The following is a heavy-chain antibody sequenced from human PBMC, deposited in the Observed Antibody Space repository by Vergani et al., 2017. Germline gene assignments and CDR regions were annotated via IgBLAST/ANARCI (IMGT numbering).Heavy chain of an antibody. CDR1: GAALKDFY. CDR2: VYYTGRT. V-gene: IGHV4-59*01. Sequence: QVQLQESGPGLVKPLETLFLTCTVSGAALKDFYWSWFRQPPGGGLEWIGYVYYTGRTTYNPSPNSRVTISVDTSNNQFSLRMTSLTAADTASYYCSRQKDYYMDVWGKGATATVS. CDR3: SRQKDYYMDV. J-gene: IGHJ6*03.